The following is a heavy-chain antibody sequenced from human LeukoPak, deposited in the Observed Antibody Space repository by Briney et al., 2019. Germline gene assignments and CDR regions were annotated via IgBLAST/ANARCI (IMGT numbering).Heavy chain of an antibody. D-gene: IGHD6-13*01. J-gene: IGHJ5*02. CDR2: ISSSSSYT. V-gene: IGHV3-48*03. CDR1: GFTFSSYE. CDR3: ARASGYSSSWYEGSSWFDP. Sequence: PGGSLRLSCAASGFTFSSYEMNWVRQAPGKGLEWVSYISSSSSYTNYADSVKGRFTISRDNAKNSLYLQMNSLRAEDTAVYYCARASGYSSSWYEGSSWFDPWGQGTLVTVSS.